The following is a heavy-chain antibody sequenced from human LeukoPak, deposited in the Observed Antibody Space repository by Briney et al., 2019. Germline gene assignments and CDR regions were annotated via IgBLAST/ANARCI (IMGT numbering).Heavy chain of an antibody. CDR2: INHSGST. CDR1: GGSFSGYY. D-gene: IGHD2-2*02. J-gene: IGHJ3*02. CDR3: ASIDCSSTSCSTTDAFDI. Sequence: PSETLSLTCAVYGGSFSGYYWSWIRQPPGKGLEWIGEINHSGSTNYNPSLKSRVTISVDTSKNQFSLKLSSVTAADTAVYYCASIDCSSTSCSTTDAFDIWGQGTMVTVSS. V-gene: IGHV4-34*01.